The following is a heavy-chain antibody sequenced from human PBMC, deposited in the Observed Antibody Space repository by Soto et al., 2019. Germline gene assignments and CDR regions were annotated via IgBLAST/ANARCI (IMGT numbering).Heavy chain of an antibody. V-gene: IGHV4-34*01. CDR3: ARDKITGLFDY. D-gene: IGHD2-8*02. CDR1: GGSFSGYY. J-gene: IGHJ4*02. CDR2: INPSGST. Sequence: QVQLQQWGAGLLKPSETLSLTCAVYGGSFSGYYWTWIRQPPGTGLEWIGEINPSGSTNYNPSLKSRVTISGDTSKNQFSLKLTSVTAADTAVYYWARDKITGLFDYWGQGTLVTVSS.